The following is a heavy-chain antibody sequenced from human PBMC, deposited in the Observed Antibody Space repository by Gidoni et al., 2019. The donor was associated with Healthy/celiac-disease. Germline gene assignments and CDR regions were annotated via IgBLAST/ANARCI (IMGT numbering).Heavy chain of an antibody. CDR1: GFTFSNAW. Sequence: EVQLVESGGGLVKPGGSLRLSCAASGFTFSNAWLSWVRQAPGKGLEWVGRIKRKTDGGTTDYAAPVKGRFTISRDDSKNTLYLQMNSLKTEDTAVYYCTTEVEWWDCSGGSCYPIYYFDYWGQGTLVTVSS. V-gene: IGHV3-15*01. J-gene: IGHJ4*02. CDR3: TTEVEWWDCSGGSCYPIYYFDY. CDR2: IKRKTDGGTT. D-gene: IGHD2-15*01.